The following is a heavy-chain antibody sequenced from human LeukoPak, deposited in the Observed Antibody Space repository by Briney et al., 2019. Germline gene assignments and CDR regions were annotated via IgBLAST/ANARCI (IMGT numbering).Heavy chain of an antibody. J-gene: IGHJ3*02. Sequence: ASVKVSCKASGYTFTCYGISWVRQAPGQGLEWMGWISAYNGNTNYAQKLQGRVTMTTDTSTSTAYMELRSLRSDDTAVYYCARGARRDGYNFAFDIWGQGTMVTVSS. CDR2: ISAYNGNT. CDR1: GYTFTCYG. D-gene: IGHD5-24*01. CDR3: ARGARRDGYNFAFDI. V-gene: IGHV1-18*01.